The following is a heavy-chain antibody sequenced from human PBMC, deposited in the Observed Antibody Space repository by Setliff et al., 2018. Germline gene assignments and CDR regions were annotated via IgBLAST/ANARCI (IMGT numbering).Heavy chain of an antibody. CDR1: GDSIYNQF. J-gene: IGHJ4*02. V-gene: IGHV4-4*08. Sequence: PSETLSLTCTVSGDSIYNQFWSWVRQPPGKGLQWIGYIYSTGSTNSNPSLKSRVTISIDTSKNQFSLNLNSVTAADTATYYCARGLNSDSWTFAYWGQGSRVTVSS. CDR2: IYSTGST. CDR3: ARGLNSDSWTFAY. D-gene: IGHD2-15*01.